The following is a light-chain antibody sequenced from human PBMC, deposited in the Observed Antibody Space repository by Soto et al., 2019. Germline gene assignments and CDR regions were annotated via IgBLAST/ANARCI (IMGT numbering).Light chain of an antibody. CDR2: EVT. CDR3: SSYTRSSTYV. Sequence: QSVLTQPASVSASPGQSIAISCSGTSSDVGSYDYVSWYQHHTGKAPKLIIYEVTYRPSGVSNRFSASKSGNTASLTISGLQAEDEADYYCSSYTRSSTYVFGTGTKVTVL. V-gene: IGLV2-14*01. CDR1: SSDVGSYDY. J-gene: IGLJ1*01.